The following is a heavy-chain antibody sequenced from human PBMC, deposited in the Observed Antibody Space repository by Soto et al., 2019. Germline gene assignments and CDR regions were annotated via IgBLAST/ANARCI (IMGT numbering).Heavy chain of an antibody. Sequence: LXGSLRLSCAASGFTFSSYAMHWVRQAPGKGLEYVSAITSNGGNTDYASSVKGRFTISRDNSKNTLYLQMGSLRAEDMAVYYCARRIPFGYGMDVWGQGTTVTVSS. CDR3: ARRIPFGYGMDV. V-gene: IGHV3-64*01. D-gene: IGHD2-21*01. CDR2: ITSNGGNT. J-gene: IGHJ6*02. CDR1: GFTFSSYA.